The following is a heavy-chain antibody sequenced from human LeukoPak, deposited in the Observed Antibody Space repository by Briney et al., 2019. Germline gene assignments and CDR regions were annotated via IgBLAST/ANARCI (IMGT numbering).Heavy chain of an antibody. V-gene: IGHV4-4*07. CDR2: IYTSGST. Sequence: SETLSLTCTVSGGSISSYYWSWIRQPAGKGLEWIGRIYTSGSTNYNPSLKSRVTISVDTSKNQFSLKLSSVTAADTAVYYCASTGGSYSNDAFDIWGQGTMVTVSS. CDR1: GGSISSYY. D-gene: IGHD1-26*01. J-gene: IGHJ3*02. CDR3: ASTGGSYSNDAFDI.